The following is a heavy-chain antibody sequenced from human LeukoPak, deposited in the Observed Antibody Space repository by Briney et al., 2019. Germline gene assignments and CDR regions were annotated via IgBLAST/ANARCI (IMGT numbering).Heavy chain of an antibody. CDR2: IYYSGST. D-gene: IGHD6-6*01. CDR1: GGSISSGDYY. V-gene: IGHV4-30-4*01. Sequence: SETLSLTCTVSGGSISSGDYYWSWIRQPPGKGLEWIGYIYYSGSTYYNPSLKSRVAISVDTSKNQFSLKLSSVTAADTAVYYCATLRVYYYYGMDVRGQGATVTVSS. CDR3: ATLRVYYYYGMDV. J-gene: IGHJ6*02.